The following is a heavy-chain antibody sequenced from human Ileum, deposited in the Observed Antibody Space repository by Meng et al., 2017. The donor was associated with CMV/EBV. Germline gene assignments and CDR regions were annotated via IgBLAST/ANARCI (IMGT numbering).Heavy chain of an antibody. J-gene: IGHJ4*02. CDR1: GFPFSSYG. V-gene: IGHV3-30*02. CDR3: VRINYLDH. CDR2: IRNDGSYK. Sequence: VQLGGSGGGVGQAGGSLRLSCAASGFPFSSYGMHWVRQAPGKGLEWVAIIRNDGSYKYYADSVKGRFTISRDNSKNTLYLQMNSLEPEDTAVYYCVRINYLDHWGQGTLVTVSS.